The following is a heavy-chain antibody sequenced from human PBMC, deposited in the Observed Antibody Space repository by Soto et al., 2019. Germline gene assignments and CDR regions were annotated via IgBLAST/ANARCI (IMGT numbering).Heavy chain of an antibody. J-gene: IGHJ3*02. Sequence: QVQLQQWGAGLLKPWETLSLTCAVYGGFVTSGSYYWSWIRKPPGKGLEWIGEMSHSGRTDCSQCLKSRVTIWVDTSKNQGTRKMSSVTAADTGLYYCARVERGTATTVVDGFDIWGSGTMFPVSS. D-gene: IGHD1-1*01. CDR3: ARVERGTATTVVDGFDI. V-gene: IGHV4-34*01. CDR1: GGFVTSGSYY. CDR2: MSHSGRT.